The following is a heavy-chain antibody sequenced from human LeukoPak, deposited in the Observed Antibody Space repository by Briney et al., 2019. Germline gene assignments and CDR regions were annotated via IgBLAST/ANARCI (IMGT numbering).Heavy chain of an antibody. V-gene: IGHV4-39*07. Sequence: SETLSLTCTVSGGSISSSSYYWGWIRQPPGKGLEWIGSIYYSGSTCYNPSLKSRVTISVDTSKNQFSLKLSSVTAADTAVYYCLKISDYYYYMDVWGKGTTVTVSS. J-gene: IGHJ6*03. CDR3: LKISDYYYYMDV. CDR1: GGSISSSSYY. CDR2: IYYSGST.